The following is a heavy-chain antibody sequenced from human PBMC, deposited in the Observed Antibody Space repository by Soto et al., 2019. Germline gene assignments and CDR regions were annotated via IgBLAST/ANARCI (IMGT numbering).Heavy chain of an antibody. V-gene: IGHV3-30*18. J-gene: IGHJ4*02. CDR3: AKRLESGSHVGVDN. D-gene: IGHD1-26*01. CDR2: ISYDGSNK. CDR1: GFIFSNYG. Sequence: QVQLVESGGGVVQPGRSLRLSCAASGFIFSNYGMHWVRQAPGKGLEWVAAISYDGSNKFYADSVKGRFTISKDNSKNTLSLHVNSLEAEGTAVYYWAKRLESGSHVGVDNWGQGTLVTVSS.